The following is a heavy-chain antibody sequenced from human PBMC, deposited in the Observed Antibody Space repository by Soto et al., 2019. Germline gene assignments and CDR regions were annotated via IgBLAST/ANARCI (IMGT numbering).Heavy chain of an antibody. Sequence: ASVKVSCKASGYTFTSYDINWVRQATGQGLEWMGWMNPNSGNTGYAQKFQGRVTMTRNTSISTAYMELSSLRSEDTAVYYCARGAAITIFGVVIHNWFDPWGQGTLVTVSS. J-gene: IGHJ5*02. D-gene: IGHD3-3*01. CDR3: ARGAAITIFGVVIHNWFDP. V-gene: IGHV1-8*01. CDR2: MNPNSGNT. CDR1: GYTFTSYD.